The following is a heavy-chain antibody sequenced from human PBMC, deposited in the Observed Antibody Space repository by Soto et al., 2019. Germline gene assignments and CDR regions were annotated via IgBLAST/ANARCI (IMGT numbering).Heavy chain of an antibody. V-gene: IGHV3-48*01. CDR1: GFPFSSYS. Sequence: GGSLRLSCAASGFPFSSYSMNWVRQAPGKGLEWVSYISSSSSTIYYADSVKGRFTISRDNAKNSLYLQMNSLRAEDTAVYYCARDSVTVTTYYMDVWGKGTTVNVSS. CDR3: ARDSVTVTTYYMDV. J-gene: IGHJ6*03. CDR2: ISSSSSTI. D-gene: IGHD4-17*01.